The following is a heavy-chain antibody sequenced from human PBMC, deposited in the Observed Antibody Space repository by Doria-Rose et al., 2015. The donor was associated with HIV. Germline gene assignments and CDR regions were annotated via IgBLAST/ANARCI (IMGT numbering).Heavy chain of an antibody. CDR2: ISWNSGSI. Sequence: VQLVESGGGLVQPGRSLRLSCAASGFSFHNYAMHWVRQAPGKGLEWVSGISWNSGSIGYADSVKGRFTISRDNAKNSLYLQMNSLRAEDTALYYCAKDRAPIYYGSGTFYYYFDYWGQGTLVTVSS. CDR1: GFSFHNYA. CDR3: AKDRAPIYYGSGTFYYYFDY. D-gene: IGHD3-10*01. V-gene: IGHV3-9*01. J-gene: IGHJ4*02.